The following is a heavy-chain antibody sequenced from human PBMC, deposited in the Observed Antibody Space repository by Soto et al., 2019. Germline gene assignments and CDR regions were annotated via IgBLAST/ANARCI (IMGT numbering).Heavy chain of an antibody. CDR2: IYPSGMP. J-gene: IGHJ4*02. CDR3: ARERGGYGLFDS. D-gene: IGHD5-18*01. V-gene: IGHV4-30-2*01. CDR1: GGSISNAAYS. Sequence: LSLTCTVSGGSISNAAYSWSWIRQPPGKGLEWIGYIYPSGMPFYNPSLRSRVTISIDRSNDQFSLNLKSVTAADTAVYYCARERGGYGLFDSWGQGTLVTVSS.